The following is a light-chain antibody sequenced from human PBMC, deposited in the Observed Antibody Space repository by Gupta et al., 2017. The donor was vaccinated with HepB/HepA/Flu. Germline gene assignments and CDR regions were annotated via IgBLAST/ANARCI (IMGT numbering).Light chain of an antibody. Sequence: QSVLTQPHSASGPPGQRVTISCSGSSSNIGTNYVYWHRQLPGTAPQLLIYKTNQRPSWVPDRFSGSKSATSASLSISGLRAENEVDYYCAAWDDSVSGLVFGGGTKLTV. CDR2: KTN. J-gene: IGLJ3*02. CDR3: AAWDDSVSGLV. V-gene: IGLV1-47*01. CDR1: SSNIGTNY.